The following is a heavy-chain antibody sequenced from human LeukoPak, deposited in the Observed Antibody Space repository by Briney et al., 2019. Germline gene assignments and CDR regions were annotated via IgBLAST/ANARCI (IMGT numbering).Heavy chain of an antibody. Sequence: PGGSLRLSCSVSGFTFSTYVMHWVRQAPGKGLEYVSAISSNGDNTYYADSVKGRFTISRDSSKNTLYLQMSSLRADDTAVYYCVRGTGYWGQGTLVTVS. CDR2: ISSNGDNT. CDR1: GFTFSTYV. CDR3: VRGTGY. V-gene: IGHV3-64D*06. J-gene: IGHJ4*02.